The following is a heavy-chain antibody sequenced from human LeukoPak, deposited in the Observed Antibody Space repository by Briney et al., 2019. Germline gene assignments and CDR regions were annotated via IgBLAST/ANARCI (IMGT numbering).Heavy chain of an antibody. CDR1: GYTFTIYG. J-gene: IGHJ4*02. D-gene: IGHD3-9*01. V-gene: IGHV1-18*01. CDR3: ARDNPVLRYAAFDY. CDR2: ISAYNGNT. Sequence: ASVKLSCNSSGYTFTIYGISWLRQPPGQGLEWMGWISAYNGNTNYAQKPQSRVTTTTDTSTSTAYMELRSLRADDTAVYYCARDNPVLRYAAFDYWGQGTLVTVSS.